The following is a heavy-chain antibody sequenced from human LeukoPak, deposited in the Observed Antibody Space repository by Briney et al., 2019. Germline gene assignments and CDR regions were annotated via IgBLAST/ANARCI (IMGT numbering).Heavy chain of an antibody. CDR1: GFTFNNYN. CDR3: AELGITMIGGV. CDR2: ITSSGAYI. J-gene: IGHJ6*04. V-gene: IGHV3-21*01. Sequence: GGSLRLSCAASGFTFNNYNMNWVRQAPGKALEWVSSITSSGAYIFYADSVKGRFTISRDDAKNSPYLQMNSLRAEDTAVYYCAELGITMIGGVWGKGTTVTISS. D-gene: IGHD3-10*02.